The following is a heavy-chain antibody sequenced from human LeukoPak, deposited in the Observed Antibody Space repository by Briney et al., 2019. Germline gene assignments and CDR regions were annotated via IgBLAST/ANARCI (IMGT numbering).Heavy chain of an antibody. Sequence: SQTLSLTFTVSGGPISHPHYYWSWTRQPAGKGLEWIGRIYASGSTNYNPSLNNRVTISLDTSKNQFSLRLSSVTAADTAVYYCAKYFDSWGQGILVTVSS. V-gene: IGHV4-61*02. CDR2: IYASGST. CDR1: GGPISHPHYY. CDR3: AKYFDS. J-gene: IGHJ4*02.